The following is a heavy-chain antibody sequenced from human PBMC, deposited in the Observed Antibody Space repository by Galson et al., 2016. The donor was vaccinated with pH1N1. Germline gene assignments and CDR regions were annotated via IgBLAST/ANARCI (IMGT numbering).Heavy chain of an antibody. CDR2: INWDDNK. CDR3: ARINHGDYSNYFDY. CDR1: GFSLSTSGMC. V-gene: IGHV2-70*11. J-gene: IGHJ4*02. D-gene: IGHD4-17*01. Sequence: PALVKPTQTLTLTCTFSGFSLSTSGMCVSWIRQPPGKALEWLARINWDDNKYYSTSLKTRLTISKDTSKNQVVLTETNMDPVDTATYYCARINHGDYSNYFDYWGQGTLVTVSS.